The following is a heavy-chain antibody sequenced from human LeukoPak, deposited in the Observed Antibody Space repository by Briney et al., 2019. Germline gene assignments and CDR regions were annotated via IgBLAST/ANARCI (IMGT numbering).Heavy chain of an antibody. J-gene: IGHJ6*04. CDR1: GFTFSSYA. V-gene: IGHV3-30*04. CDR2: ISYDGSDK. D-gene: IGHD3-10*01. Sequence: GGSLRHSCAASGFTFSSYAMHWGRQAPGKGLEWGAVISYDGSDKYYADSVKGRFTISRDNYKNTLYLQMNSLRAEDTAVYYCARDRMGEVYYYGSGSYYYYGMDVWGKGTTVTVSS. CDR3: ARDRMGEVYYYGSGSYYYYGMDV.